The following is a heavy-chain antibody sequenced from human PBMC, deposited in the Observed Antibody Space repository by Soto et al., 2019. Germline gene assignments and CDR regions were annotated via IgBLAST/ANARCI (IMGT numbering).Heavy chain of an antibody. CDR2: INPSGGST. J-gene: IGHJ4*02. Sequence: QVQLVQSGAEVKKPGASVKVSCKASGYTFTSYYMHWVRQAPGQGLELMGIINPSGGSTSYAQKFQGRVTMTRDTSTSTVYMELSSLRSEDTAVYYCARAFGGATTADYWGQGTLVTVSS. CDR3: ARAFGGATTADY. D-gene: IGHD1-26*01. CDR1: GYTFTSYY. V-gene: IGHV1-46*01.